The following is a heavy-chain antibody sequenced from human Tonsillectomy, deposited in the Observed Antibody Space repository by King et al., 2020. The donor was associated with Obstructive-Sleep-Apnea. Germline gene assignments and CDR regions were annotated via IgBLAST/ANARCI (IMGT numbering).Heavy chain of an antibody. J-gene: IGHJ4*02. D-gene: IGHD2/OR15-2a*01. CDR1: GFTFDDYA. CDR3: VKDTTPPVFYYFDY. V-gene: IGHV3-9*01. Sequence: EVQLVESGGGLVQPGRSLRLSCAASGFTFDDYAIHWVRQAPGKGLEWVSGISWNSDNIHYADSVKGRFTISRDNAKNSLYLQMNSLRAEDTALYYCVKDTTPPVFYYFDYWGQGTLVTVSS. CDR2: ISWNSDNI.